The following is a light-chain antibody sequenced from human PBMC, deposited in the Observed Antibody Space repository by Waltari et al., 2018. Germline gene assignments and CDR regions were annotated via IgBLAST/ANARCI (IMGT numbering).Light chain of an antibody. CDR2: GAS. CDR3: QQYNNWPPWT. J-gene: IGKJ1*01. CDR1: QSVSSN. V-gene: IGKV3-15*01. Sequence: EIVLTQSPATLSVSPGEGATLSCRASQSVSSNLAWYQQKPGQAPRRLIYGASSRATGISDRFSGSGSGTEFTLTISSLRSEDFAVYYCQQYNNWPPWTFGQGTKVDIK.